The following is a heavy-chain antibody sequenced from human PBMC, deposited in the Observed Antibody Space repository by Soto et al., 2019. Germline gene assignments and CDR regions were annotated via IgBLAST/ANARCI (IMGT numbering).Heavy chain of an antibody. J-gene: IGHJ6*03. CDR2: INSDGSST. Sequence: GGSLRLFCAASGFTFSSYWMHWVRQAPGKGLVWVSRINSDGSSTSYADSVKGRFTISRDNAKNTLYLQMNSLRAEDTAVYYCARGLVDYYYYYMDVWGKGTTVTVSS. CDR3: ARGLVDYYYYYMDV. CDR1: GFTFSSYW. V-gene: IGHV3-74*01.